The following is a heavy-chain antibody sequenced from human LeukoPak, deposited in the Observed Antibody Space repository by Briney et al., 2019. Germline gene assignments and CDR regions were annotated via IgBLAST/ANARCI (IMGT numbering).Heavy chain of an antibody. CDR1: GFAFTSYA. D-gene: IGHD3-9*01. Sequence: GGALRLSSAPSGFAFTSYAANWVRLAPGKGREWVSGISGSGDRTYYADSVKGRFTISRDNSKNTLYLQMNSLRAEDTAVYFCAKDTDIYYYSSDRDVWGQGPTVTVSS. CDR2: ISGSGDRT. V-gene: IGHV3-23*01. J-gene: IGHJ6*02. CDR3: AKDTDIYYYSSDRDV.